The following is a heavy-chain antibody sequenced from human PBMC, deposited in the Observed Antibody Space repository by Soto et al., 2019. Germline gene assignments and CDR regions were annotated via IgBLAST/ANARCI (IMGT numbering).Heavy chain of an antibody. D-gene: IGHD5-12*01. CDR1: GFPFSSYG. V-gene: IGHV3-21*01. CDR2: ISSSSSYI. CDR3: AKTSNSGYDSYFDY. Sequence: PGGSLRLSCAASGFPFSSYGRNWVRQAPGKGLEWVSSISSSSSYIYYADSVKGRFTISRDNAKNSLYLQMNSLRAEDTAVYYCAKTSNSGYDSYFDYWGQGTLVTVSS. J-gene: IGHJ4*02.